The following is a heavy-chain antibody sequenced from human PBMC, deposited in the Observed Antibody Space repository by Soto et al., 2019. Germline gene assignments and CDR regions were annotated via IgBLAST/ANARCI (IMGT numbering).Heavy chain of an antibody. J-gene: IGHJ5*02. D-gene: IGHD3-10*01. V-gene: IGHV1-69*01. CDR3: AIATAWFGLEGENTVNP. CDR1: GGTFNSYA. CDR2: IIPIFGTP. Sequence: QVPLVQSGAEVRKPGSSVKVSCKASGGTFNSYAINWVRQDSGQGLEWMGGIIPIFGTPKYAQKFQGGVTTTADQSTSTVYMELSIRTSEDTAVYYCAIATAWFGLEGENTVNPWGQGTRVSVPS.